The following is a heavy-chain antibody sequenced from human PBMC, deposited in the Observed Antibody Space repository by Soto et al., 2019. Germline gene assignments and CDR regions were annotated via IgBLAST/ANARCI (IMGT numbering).Heavy chain of an antibody. CDR1: GGTFSSYA. D-gene: IGHD6-13*01. CDR2: IIPIFGTA. V-gene: IGHV1-69*13. J-gene: IGHJ5*02. Sequence: SVKVSCKASGGTFSSYAISWVRQAPGQGLEWMGGIIPIFGTANYAQKFQGRVTITADESTSTAYMELSSLRSEDTAVYYCARFLVKGIAAAGSWFDPWCQGTLVTVSS. CDR3: ARFLVKGIAAAGSWFDP.